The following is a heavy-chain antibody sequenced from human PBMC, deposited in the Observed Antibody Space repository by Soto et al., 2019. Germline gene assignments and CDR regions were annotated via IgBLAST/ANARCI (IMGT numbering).Heavy chain of an antibody. D-gene: IGHD3-16*01. V-gene: IGHV4-4*09. CDR2: HHSDST. Sequence: QVQLQESGPGLVKPSETLSLTCTVSGGSMRGQHWSWIRQPPGKGLEWIGHHSDSTNYNPSLKSRITIPTATSKNQFSLKLSSVTAADTAVYYCATYTVGEGGRGYWGQGTLVTVSS. J-gene: IGHJ4*02. CDR3: ATYTVGEGGRGY. CDR1: GGSMRGQH.